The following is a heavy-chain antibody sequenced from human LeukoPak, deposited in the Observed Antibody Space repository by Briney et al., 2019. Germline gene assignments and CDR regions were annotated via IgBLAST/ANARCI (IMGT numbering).Heavy chain of an antibody. J-gene: IGHJ4*02. D-gene: IGHD2-2*01. V-gene: IGHV3-30*04. Sequence: GGSLRLSCAASGFTFSSYAMHWVRQAPGKGLEWVAVVSYDGSNKYYADSVKGRFTISRVNSKNTLYLQMNSLRAEDTAVYYCAKDGGCSSTTCYSPYYFDYWGQGTLVTVSS. CDR2: VSYDGSNK. CDR1: GFTFSSYA. CDR3: AKDGGCSSTTCYSPYYFDY.